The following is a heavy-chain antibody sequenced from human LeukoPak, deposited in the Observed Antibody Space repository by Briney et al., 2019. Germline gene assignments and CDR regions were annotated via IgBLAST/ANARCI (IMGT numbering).Heavy chain of an antibody. V-gene: IGHV2-5*02. CDR1: GFSLSTSGVG. Sequence: SGPTLVNPTQTLTLTCTFSGFSLSTSGVGVGWIRQPPGKALEWLALIYWDDDKRYSPSLKSRLTITKDTSKNQVVLTMTNMDPVDTATYYCARIRRFGEHYYYYGMDVWGQGTTVTVSS. D-gene: IGHD3-10*01. CDR2: IYWDDDK. J-gene: IGHJ6*02. CDR3: ARIRRFGEHYYYYGMDV.